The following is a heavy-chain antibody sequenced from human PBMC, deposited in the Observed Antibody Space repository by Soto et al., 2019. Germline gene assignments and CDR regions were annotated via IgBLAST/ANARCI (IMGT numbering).Heavy chain of an antibody. D-gene: IGHD5-18*01. J-gene: IGHJ3*02. CDR3: ARIDVHTAMDTVIAFVI. V-gene: IGHV4-30-2*01. Sequence: QLQLQESGSGLVKPSQTLSLTCAVSGGSISSGGYSWSWIRQPPGKGLEWIGYIFHSGNTYYNPSLNSRGTISVDRSKNQFSLNLSSVTAADTAVYYCARIDVHTAMDTVIAFVIWGQGTMVTVS. CDR2: IFHSGNT. CDR1: GGSISSGGYS.